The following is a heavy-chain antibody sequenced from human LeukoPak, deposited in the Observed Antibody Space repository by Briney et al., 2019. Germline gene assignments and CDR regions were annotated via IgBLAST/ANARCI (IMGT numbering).Heavy chain of an antibody. CDR3: AKDLGYSYGNNWFDP. D-gene: IGHD5-18*01. CDR2: IWYDGSNK. Sequence: GGSLRLXCAASGFTFSSYGMHWVRQAPGKGLEWVAVIWYDGSNKYYADSVKGRFTISRDNSKNTLYLQMNSLRAEDTAVYYCAKDLGYSYGNNWFDPWGQGTLVTVSS. J-gene: IGHJ5*02. CDR1: GFTFSSYG. V-gene: IGHV3-33*06.